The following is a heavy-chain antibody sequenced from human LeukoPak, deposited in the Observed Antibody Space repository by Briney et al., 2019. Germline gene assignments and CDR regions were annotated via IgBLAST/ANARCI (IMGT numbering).Heavy chain of an antibody. CDR1: GFTFSSYS. V-gene: IGHV3-21*01. CDR2: ISSSSSYI. D-gene: IGHD3-22*01. Sequence: GGSLRLSCAASGFTFSSYSMNWVRQAPGKGLKWVSSISSSSSYIYYADSVKGRFTISRDNAKNSLYLQMNSLRAEDTAVYYCARVRYDSSGYYDYWGQGTLVTVSS. CDR3: ARVRYDSSGYYDY. J-gene: IGHJ4*02.